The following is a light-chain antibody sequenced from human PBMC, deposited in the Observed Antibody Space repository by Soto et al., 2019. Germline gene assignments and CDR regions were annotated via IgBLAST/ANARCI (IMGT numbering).Light chain of an antibody. CDR1: QGISSY. V-gene: IGKV1-12*01. Sequence: DIQMTQSPSSVSASVGDRVTITCRASQGISSYLAWYQHKPGKAPRLLMYAVSSLQSGVPSRFTGSVSGTDFTLTINSLEPEDFATYFCQQANSLPLTFGGGTKVDIK. J-gene: IGKJ4*01. CDR2: AVS. CDR3: QQANSLPLT.